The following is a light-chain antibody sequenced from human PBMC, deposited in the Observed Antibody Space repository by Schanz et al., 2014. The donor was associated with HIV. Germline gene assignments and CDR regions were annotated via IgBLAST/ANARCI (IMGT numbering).Light chain of an antibody. CDR1: QSVGNS. CDR2: GAS. J-gene: IGKJ1*01. CDR3: HQYATSSWT. Sequence: EVVMTQSPATLSVTPGERATLSCRASQSVGNSLAWYQQKSGQAPRLLIYGASTRATGVPARFSGGGSGTEFTLTISSLQSDDSATYYCHQYATSSWTFGQGTKVEIK. V-gene: IGKV3-15*01.